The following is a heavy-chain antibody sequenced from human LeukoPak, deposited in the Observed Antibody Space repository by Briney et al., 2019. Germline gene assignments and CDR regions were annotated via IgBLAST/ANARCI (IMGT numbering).Heavy chain of an antibody. J-gene: IGHJ6*02. CDR2: IIPILGIA. CDR3: ARGVVVVPAASGHISHYYYGMDV. Sequence: GASVKVSCKASGGTFSSYAIGWVRQAPGQGLEWMGRIIPILGIANYAQKFQGRATITADKSTSTAYMELSSLRSEDTAVYYCARGVVVVPAASGHISHYYYGMDVWGQGTTVTVSS. V-gene: IGHV1-69*04. CDR1: GGTFSSYA. D-gene: IGHD2-2*01.